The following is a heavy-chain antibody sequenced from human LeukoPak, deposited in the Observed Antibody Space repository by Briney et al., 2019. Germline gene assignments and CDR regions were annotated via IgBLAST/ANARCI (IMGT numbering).Heavy chain of an antibody. Sequence: GGSLRLSCAASGFTFSSYGMHWVRQAPGKGLEWVAVIPYDGSNKYYADSVKGRFTISRDNAKNSLYLQMSSLRAEDTAVYYCARVAVITSAFDYWGQGTLVTVSS. J-gene: IGHJ4*02. V-gene: IGHV3-30*03. CDR1: GFTFSSYG. CDR2: IPYDGSNK. CDR3: ARVAVITSAFDY. D-gene: IGHD3-22*01.